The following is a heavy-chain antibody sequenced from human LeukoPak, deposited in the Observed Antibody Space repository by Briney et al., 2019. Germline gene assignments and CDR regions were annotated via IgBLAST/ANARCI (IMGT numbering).Heavy chain of an antibody. J-gene: IGHJ4*02. Sequence: GGSLRLSCAASGFTFSSYAMSWVRQAPGKGLEWVSSISGSGGSTYYADSVKGRFTISRDNSKNTLYLQMNGLRADDTAVYYCATSSGGYCSGTSCYAHYWGQGTLVTVSS. CDR2: ISGSGGST. CDR3: ATSSGGYCSGTSCYAHY. V-gene: IGHV3-23*01. CDR1: GFTFSSYA. D-gene: IGHD2-2*01.